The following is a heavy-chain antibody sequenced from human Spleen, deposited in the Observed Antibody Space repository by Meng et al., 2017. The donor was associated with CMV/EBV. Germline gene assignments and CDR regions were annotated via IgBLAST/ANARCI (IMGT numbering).Heavy chain of an antibody. V-gene: IGHV4-38-2*02. CDR2: IYYSGST. CDR3: ARDGPVNYDFWSGYYKGAFDI. D-gene: IGHD3-3*01. Sequence: SETLSLTCTVSGYSISSGYYWGWIRQPPGKGLEWIGSIYYSGSTYYNPSLKSRVTISVDTSKNQFSLKLSSVTAADTAVYYCARDGPVNYDFWSGYYKGAFDIWGQGTMVTVSS. J-gene: IGHJ3*02. CDR1: GYSISSGYY.